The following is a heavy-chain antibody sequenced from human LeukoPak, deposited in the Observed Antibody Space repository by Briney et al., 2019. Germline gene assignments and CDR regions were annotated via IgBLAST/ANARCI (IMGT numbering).Heavy chain of an antibody. CDR2: IKSKTDGGTT. Sequence: PGGSLRLSCAASGFTFSNAWMNWVRQAPGKGLEWVGRIKSKTDGGTTDYAAPVKGRFTISRDDSKNTLYLQMNSLKTEDTAVYYCARDYCSSTSCLFDYWGQGTLVTVSS. CDR1: GFTFSNAW. J-gene: IGHJ4*02. V-gene: IGHV3-15*07. CDR3: ARDYCSSTSCLFDY. D-gene: IGHD2-2*01.